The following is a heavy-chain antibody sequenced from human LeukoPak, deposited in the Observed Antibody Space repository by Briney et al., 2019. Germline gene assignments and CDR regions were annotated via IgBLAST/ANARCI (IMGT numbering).Heavy chain of an antibody. CDR1: GFTFTTYW. CDR2: INSDGSIT. D-gene: IGHD3-10*01. J-gene: IGHJ4*02. Sequence: PGGSLRLSCAASGFTFTTYWMHWVRQAPGKGLVWVSHINSDGSITSYADSVKGRFTISRDNAKNTLYLQMNSLRAEDTAVYYCASPGGLWFGPPSYDYWGQGTLVTVSS. CDR3: ASPGGLWFGPPSYDY. V-gene: IGHV3-74*01.